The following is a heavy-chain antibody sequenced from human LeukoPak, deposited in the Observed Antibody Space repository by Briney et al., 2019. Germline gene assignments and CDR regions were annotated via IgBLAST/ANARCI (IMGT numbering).Heavy chain of an antibody. Sequence: GGSLRLSCAASGFIVSSNYVNWVRQAPGKGLEWVSVIYSGGSTYYADSVKGRFTISRDNSDNTVYLQMNSLTADDTAVYYCASGSNSGYNYWGQGTLLTVSS. CDR2: IYSGGST. J-gene: IGHJ4*02. V-gene: IGHV3-53*01. D-gene: IGHD3-9*01. CDR1: GFIVSSNY. CDR3: ASGSNSGYNY.